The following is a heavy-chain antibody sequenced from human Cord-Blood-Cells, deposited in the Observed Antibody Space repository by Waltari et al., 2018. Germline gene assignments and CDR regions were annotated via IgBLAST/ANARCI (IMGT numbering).Heavy chain of an antibody. CDR3: ARDKGIDY. J-gene: IGHJ4*02. Sequence: QVQLVESGGGVVQPGRSLRLSCAASGFTFSSYAMHWVRQAPGKGLEWVAVISYDGSNKYYADSVKGRFTISRDNSKNTLYLQMNSLRAEDTAVYYCARDKGIDYWGQGTLV. CDR2: ISYDGSNK. V-gene: IGHV3-30*04. CDR1: GFTFSSYA.